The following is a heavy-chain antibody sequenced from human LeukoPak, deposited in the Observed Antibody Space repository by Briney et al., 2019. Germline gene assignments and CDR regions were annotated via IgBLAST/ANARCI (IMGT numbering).Heavy chain of an antibody. J-gene: IGHJ5*02. CDR3: ARFSASSLAKTLFDP. Sequence: GESLKISCTGSGYKFSDYWIGWMRQMPGKGLEWVGIIYPDESETKTRPSFQSQVTISADKSINTAYLEWSSLKSSDSAIYYCARFSASSLAKTLFDPWGQGSLTTVSS. V-gene: IGHV5-51*01. CDR1: GYKFSDYW. CDR2: IYPDESET. D-gene: IGHD5-12*01.